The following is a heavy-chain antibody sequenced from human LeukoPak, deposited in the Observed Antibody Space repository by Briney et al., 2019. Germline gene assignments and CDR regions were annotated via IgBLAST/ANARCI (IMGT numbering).Heavy chain of an antibody. CDR1: GFTFSSYA. CDR3: AKDVVPAAMAFDY. Sequence: GGSLRLSCAASGFTFSSYAMSWVRQAPGRGLEWVSAISGSGGRTYYAGSVKGRLTISRDNSKNTLYLQMNSLRAEDTAVYYCAKDVVPAAMAFDYWGQGTLVTVSS. J-gene: IGHJ4*02. CDR2: ISGSGGRT. D-gene: IGHD2-2*01. V-gene: IGHV3-23*01.